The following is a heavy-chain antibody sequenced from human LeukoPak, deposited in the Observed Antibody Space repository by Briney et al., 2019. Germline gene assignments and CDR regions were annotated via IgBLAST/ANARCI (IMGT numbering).Heavy chain of an antibody. CDR1: GYSFTSYW. CDR2: IYPGDSDT. D-gene: IGHD3-10*01. J-gene: IGHJ6*02. Sequence: GESLKISCKGSGYSFTSYWIAWVRQMPGKGLEWMGIIYPGDSDTRYSPSFQGQVTISADKSLNTAYLQWSSLKASDTAMYYCARHGSGSYKGPHYYYYGMDVWGQGTTVTVSS. V-gene: IGHV5-51*01. CDR3: ARHGSGSYKGPHYYYYGMDV.